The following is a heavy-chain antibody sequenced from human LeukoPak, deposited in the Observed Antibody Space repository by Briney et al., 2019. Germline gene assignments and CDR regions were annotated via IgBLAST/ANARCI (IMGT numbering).Heavy chain of an antibody. D-gene: IGHD3-10*01. CDR1: GFAFSDFW. J-gene: IGHJ4*02. CDR2: INQDGSEN. V-gene: IGHV3-7*01. Sequence: GGSLRLSCAASGFAFSDFWMGWVRQAPGKGLEWVANINQDGSENYYVDSVKGRFTISRDNAKNSLYLQMNSLRAEDTAVYYCTKGRSNHYWGQGTLVTVST. CDR3: TKGRSNHY.